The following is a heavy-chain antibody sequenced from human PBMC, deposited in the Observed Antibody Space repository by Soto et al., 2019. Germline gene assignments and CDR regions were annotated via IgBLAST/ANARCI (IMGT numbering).Heavy chain of an antibody. CDR2: ISGSGGST. CDR1: GFTFSSYA. J-gene: IGHJ6*03. CDR3: AKDRTSRPTYYYYYYMDV. V-gene: IGHV3-23*01. Sequence: GGSLRLSCAASGFTFSSYAMSWVRQAPGKGLEWVSAISGSGGSTYYADSVKGRFTISRDNSKNTLYLQMNSLRAEDTAVYYCAKDRTSRPTYYYYYYMDVWGKGTTVTVSS.